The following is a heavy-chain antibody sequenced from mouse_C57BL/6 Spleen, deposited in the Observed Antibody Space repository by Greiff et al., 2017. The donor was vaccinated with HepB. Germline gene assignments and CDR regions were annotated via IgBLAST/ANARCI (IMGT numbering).Heavy chain of an antibody. CDR1: GYTFTDYY. J-gene: IGHJ4*01. CDR2: IYPGSGNT. D-gene: IGHD1-1*01. CDR3: ARGLITTVVATEAMDY. Sequence: VQLQQSGAELVRPGASVKLSCKASGYTFTDYYINWVKQRPGQGLEWIARIYPGSGNTYYNEKFKGKATLTAEKSSSTAYMQLSSLTSEDSAVYFCARGLITTVVATEAMDYWGQGTSVTVSS. V-gene: IGHV1-76*01.